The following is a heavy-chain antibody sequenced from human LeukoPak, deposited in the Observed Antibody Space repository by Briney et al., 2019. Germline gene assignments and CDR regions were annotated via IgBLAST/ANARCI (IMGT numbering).Heavy chain of an antibody. CDR2: INPNSGGT. CDR1: GYTFTGYY. J-gene: IGHJ5*02. D-gene: IGHD1-26*01. V-gene: IGHV1-2*02. Sequence: GASVKVSCKASGYTFTGYYMHWVRQAPGQGLEWMGWINPNSGGTNYAQKFQGRVTMTRDTSISTAYMELSRLRSDDTAVYCCARASIISGSFLSWGQGTLVTVSS. CDR3: ARASIISGSFLS.